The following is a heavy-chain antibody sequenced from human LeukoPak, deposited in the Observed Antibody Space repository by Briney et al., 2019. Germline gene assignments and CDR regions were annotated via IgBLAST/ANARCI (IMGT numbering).Heavy chain of an antibody. CDR3: ARGLGLDAFDI. CDR2: IYYSGST. Sequence: PSETLSLTCTVSGGSISSYYWSWIRQPPGKGLEWIGDIYYSGSTNYNPSLKSRVTISVDTPKNQFSLKLSSVTAADTAVYYCARGLGLDAFDIWGQGTMVTVSS. CDR1: GGSISSYY. J-gene: IGHJ3*02. D-gene: IGHD3-16*01. V-gene: IGHV4-59*01.